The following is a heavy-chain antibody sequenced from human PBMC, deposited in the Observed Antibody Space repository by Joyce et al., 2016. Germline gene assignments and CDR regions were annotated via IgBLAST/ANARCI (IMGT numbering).Heavy chain of an antibody. CDR2: QNLVNGNV. V-gene: IGHV1-8*01. Sequence: QVQLVQSGAEVERPGASVTVSCKASGSVFSTSDIHWLRQAPGQGLEWMGWQNLVNGNVIYAYEFQGKVTISRDISISTAYLEVRSLRSEDSAIYYCARSIFFKWNQMDSWGQGTPVTVTS. J-gene: IGHJ4*02. CDR3: ARSIFFKWNQMDS. CDR1: GSVFSTSD. D-gene: IGHD3-3*01.